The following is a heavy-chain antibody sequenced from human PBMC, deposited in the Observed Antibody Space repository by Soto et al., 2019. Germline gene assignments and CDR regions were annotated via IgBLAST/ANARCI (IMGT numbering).Heavy chain of an antibody. CDR3: AGGGSCTSTSCYLNSFDP. CDR2: ISYDGRNK. CDR1: GFTFSSYA. Sequence: QVQLVESGGGVVQPGRSLRLSCAASGFTFSSYAMHWVRQAPGKGLEWGAVISYDGRNKYYVDSVKGRFTISRDNAKNTLYLQTNSLRAEDTAVYYCAGGGSCTSTSCYLNSFDPWGQGTLVSVSS. D-gene: IGHD2-2*01. V-gene: IGHV3-30*04. J-gene: IGHJ5*02.